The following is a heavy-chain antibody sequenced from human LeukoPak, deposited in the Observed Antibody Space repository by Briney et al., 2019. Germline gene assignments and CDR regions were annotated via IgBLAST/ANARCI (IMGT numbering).Heavy chain of an antibody. Sequence: PSETLSLTCTVSGGSISSVNHYWGWIRQPPGKGLEWIGSIYYSGSTYYNPSLKSRVFISVDTSKNQFSLKLNSVTAADTAVYYCARTFEERFGEWEYYYYYGMDVWGQGTTVTVSS. V-gene: IGHV4-39*07. J-gene: IGHJ6*02. D-gene: IGHD3-10*01. CDR1: GGSISSVNHY. CDR2: IYYSGST. CDR3: ARTFEERFGEWEYYYYYGMDV.